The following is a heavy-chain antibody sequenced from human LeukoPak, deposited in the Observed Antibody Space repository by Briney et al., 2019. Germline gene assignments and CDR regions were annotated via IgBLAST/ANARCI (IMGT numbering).Heavy chain of an antibody. CDR1: GGTFSSYA. CDR3: ARVRGTYYYGSGSYYEPNYYFDY. V-gene: IGHV1-69*13. D-gene: IGHD3-10*01. CDR2: IIPIFGTA. J-gene: IGHJ4*02. Sequence: SVKVSCKASGGTFSSYAISWVRQAPGQGLEWMGGIIPIFGTANYAQKFQGRVTITADESTSTAYMELSSLRSEDTVVYYCARVRGTYYYGSGSYYEPNYYFDYWGQGTLVTVSS.